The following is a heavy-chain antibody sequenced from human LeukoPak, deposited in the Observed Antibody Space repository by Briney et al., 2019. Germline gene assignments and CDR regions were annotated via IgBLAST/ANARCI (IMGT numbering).Heavy chain of an antibody. V-gene: IGHV4-59*01. CDR3: ARGYDFYGMDV. D-gene: IGHD3-3*01. CDR2: IYYSGST. CDR1: GGSISSYY. J-gene: IGHJ6*02. Sequence: RTSETLSLTCTVSGGSISSYYRSWIRQPPGKGLEWIGYIYYSGSTNYNPSLKSRVTISVDTSKNQFSLKLSSVTAADTAVYYCARGYDFYGMDVWGQGTTVTVSS.